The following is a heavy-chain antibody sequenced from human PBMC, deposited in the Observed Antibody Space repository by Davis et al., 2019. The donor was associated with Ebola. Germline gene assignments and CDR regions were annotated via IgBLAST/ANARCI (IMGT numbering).Heavy chain of an antibody. CDR3: ARTTRGNGWFLDY. CDR1: GGSFSGYY. CDR2: INHSVST. Sequence: SEPLSLTCAVSGGSFSGYYWSWIRQPPGKGLEWIGEINHSVSTNYNPSLNSRVTISVDTSKNQFSLKLTSVTAADTARYYCARTTRGNGWFLDYWGQGIRVTVSS. D-gene: IGHD2-8*01. J-gene: IGHJ4*02. V-gene: IGHV4-34*01.